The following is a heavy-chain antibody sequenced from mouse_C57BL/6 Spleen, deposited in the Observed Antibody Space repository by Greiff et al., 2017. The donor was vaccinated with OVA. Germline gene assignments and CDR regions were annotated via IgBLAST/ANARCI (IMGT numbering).Heavy chain of an antibody. Sequence: QVQLHQPGTELVKPGASVKLSCKASGYTFTSYWMHWVKQRPGQGLEWIGNINPSNGGTNYNEKFKSKATLTVDKSSSTAYMQLSSLTSEDSAVYYCARGTTVAFYYYAMDYWGQGTSVTVSS. V-gene: IGHV1-53*01. CDR3: ARGTTVAFYYYAMDY. J-gene: IGHJ4*01. CDR1: GYTFTSYW. D-gene: IGHD1-1*01. CDR2: INPSNGGT.